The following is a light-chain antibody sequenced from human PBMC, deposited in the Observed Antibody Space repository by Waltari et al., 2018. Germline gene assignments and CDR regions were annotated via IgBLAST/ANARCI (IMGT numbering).Light chain of an antibody. V-gene: IGKV1-5*01. Sequence: DIQMTQSPSSLSASVGDRVTITCRASQSISSRLAWYQQKPGKAPKLLIYDAPSLETGVPSRFSGSGSGTEFTLTISSLQPDDFATYYCQQYKSYWTFGQGTKVEIK. CDR3: QQYKSYWT. J-gene: IGKJ1*01. CDR2: DAP. CDR1: QSISSR.